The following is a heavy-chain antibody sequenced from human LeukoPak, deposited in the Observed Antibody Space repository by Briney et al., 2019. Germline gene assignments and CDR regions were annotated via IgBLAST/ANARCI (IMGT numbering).Heavy chain of an antibody. D-gene: IGHD3-10*01. V-gene: IGHV1-18*01. J-gene: IGHJ5*02. CDR2: ISAYNGNT. CDR1: GYTFTSYG. CDR3: ARKSIYYGSGSFVGNWFDP. Sequence: GASVKVSCKASGYTFTSYGISWVRQAPGQGLEWMGWISAYNGNTNYAQKLQGRVTMTTDTSTSTAYMELRSLRSDDTAVYYCARKSIYYGSGSFVGNWFDPWGQGTLVTVSS.